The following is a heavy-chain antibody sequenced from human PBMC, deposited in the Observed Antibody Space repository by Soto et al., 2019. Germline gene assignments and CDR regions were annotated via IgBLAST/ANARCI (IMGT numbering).Heavy chain of an antibody. CDR3: AKERSYYTDYGVDV. CDR1: GFIFSSYA. J-gene: IGHJ6*02. CDR2: ISGSGGST. Sequence: GGSLRLSCAASGFIFSSYAMSWVRQAPGKGLEWVSAISGSGGSTYYADSVKGRFTISRDNSKSTLYLQMNSLRAEDTALYYCAKERSYYTDYGVDVWGQGTTVTVSS. V-gene: IGHV3-23*01.